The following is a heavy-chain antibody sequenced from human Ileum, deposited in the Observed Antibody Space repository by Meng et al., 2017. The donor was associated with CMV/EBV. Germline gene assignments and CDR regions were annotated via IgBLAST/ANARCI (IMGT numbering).Heavy chain of an antibody. CDR3: AREGDFYGSGRIDP. CDR1: CGSINRSPHY. Sequence: CGSINRSPHYWGWIRQPPGKGLEWIANIYYGGSTYYNPSLKSRVTISVDTSKNQFSLKLTSVTAADTAMYYCAREGDFYGSGRIDPWGQGTLVTVSS. CDR2: IYYGGST. D-gene: IGHD3-10*01. J-gene: IGHJ5*02. V-gene: IGHV4-39*07.